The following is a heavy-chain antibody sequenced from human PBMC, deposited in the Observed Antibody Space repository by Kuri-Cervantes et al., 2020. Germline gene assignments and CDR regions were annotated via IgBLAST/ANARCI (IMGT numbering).Heavy chain of an antibody. CDR3: AREPVIGYCSGGSCYGGMDV. J-gene: IGHJ6*02. D-gene: IGHD2-15*01. CDR1: GFTFSTYS. Sequence: GGSLRLSCAASGFTFSTYSMNWVRQAPGKGLEWVSYISSSGSTIYYADSVKGRFTISRDNAKNSLYLQMNSLRAEDTAMYYCAREPVIGYCSGGSCYGGMDVWGQGTTVTVSS. V-gene: IGHV3-48*04. CDR2: ISSSGSTI.